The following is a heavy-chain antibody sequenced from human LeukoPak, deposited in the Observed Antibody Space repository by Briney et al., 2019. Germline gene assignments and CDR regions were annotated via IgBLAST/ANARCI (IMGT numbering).Heavy chain of an antibody. Sequence: SETLSLTCAVYGGSFGGYYWSWIRRPPGKLLEWIGEINHSGSTNYNPSLKSRVTISVDTSKNQFSLKLGSVTAADTAVYYCARGWVLDPWGQGTLVTASS. D-gene: IGHD1-26*01. J-gene: IGHJ5*02. V-gene: IGHV4-34*01. CDR2: INHSGST. CDR3: ARGWVLDP. CDR1: GGSFGGYY.